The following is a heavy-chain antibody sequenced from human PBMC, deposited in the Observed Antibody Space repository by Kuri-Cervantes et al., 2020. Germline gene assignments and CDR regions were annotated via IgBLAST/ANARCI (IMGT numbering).Heavy chain of an antibody. CDR1: GYTFTGYY. D-gene: IGHD3-10*01. CDR2: INPNGGGT. CDR3: ARDGGSGGKFDP. J-gene: IGHJ5*02. V-gene: IGHV1-2*02. Sequence: ASVKVSCKASGYTFTGYYMHWVRQAPGQGLEWMGWINPNGGGTNYAQKLQGRVTMTTDTSTSTAYMELRSLRSDDTAVYYCARDGGSGGKFDPWGQGTLVTVSS.